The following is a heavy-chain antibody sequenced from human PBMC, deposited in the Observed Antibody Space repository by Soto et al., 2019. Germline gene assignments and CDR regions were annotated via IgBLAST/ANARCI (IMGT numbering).Heavy chain of an antibody. CDR2: IYYSGST. Sequence: PSETLSLTCSVSGASISSYYWSWIRQPPGKGLEWIGYIYYSGSTNYNPSLKSRVTISVDTSKNQFSLKLSSVTAADTAVYYCARDQGYYGSGSYEGWYYYGMDVWGQGTTVTVSS. D-gene: IGHD3-10*01. V-gene: IGHV4-59*01. CDR3: ARDQGYYGSGSYEGWYYYGMDV. J-gene: IGHJ6*02. CDR1: GASISSYY.